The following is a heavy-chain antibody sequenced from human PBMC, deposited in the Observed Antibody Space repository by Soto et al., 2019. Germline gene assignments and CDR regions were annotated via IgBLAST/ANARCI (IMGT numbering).Heavy chain of an antibody. CDR1: GFTVSNAW. D-gene: IGHD1-26*01. J-gene: IGHJ4*02. Sequence: EVQMVESGGGLVKPGGSLRLSCTASGFTVSNAWMNWVRRAPGKGLYWVGRVKSKVDGETIDYAAPVKGRFSISRDDSNNTVYLQMNSLRMEDTAVYYCATGGLGLDYWGQGTLVTVSS. CDR3: ATGGLGLDY. V-gene: IGHV3-15*01. CDR2: VKSKVDGETI.